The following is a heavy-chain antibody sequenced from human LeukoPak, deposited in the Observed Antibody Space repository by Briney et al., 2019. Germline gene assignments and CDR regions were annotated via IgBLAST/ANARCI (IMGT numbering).Heavy chain of an antibody. CDR1: GFTFSSNG. CDR2: IWHDGSAK. D-gene: IGHD3-10*01. V-gene: IGHV3-7*01. CDR3: ARVGGESPRWFDP. Sequence: GGSLRLSCAASGFTFSSNGMSWVRQAPGKGLEWVAHIWHDGSAKYYVHSVKGRFIISRENAKNSLFLQMNSLRAEDTAVYYCARVGGESPRWFDPWGQRTLVTVSS. J-gene: IGHJ5*01.